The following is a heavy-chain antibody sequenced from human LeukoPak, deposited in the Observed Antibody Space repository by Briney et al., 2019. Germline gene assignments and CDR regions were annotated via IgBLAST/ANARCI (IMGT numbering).Heavy chain of an antibody. D-gene: IGHD3-16*02. Sequence: GGSLRLSCAASGFTFSSYSMNWVRQAPGKGLEWVSSISSSSSYIYYADSVKGRFTISRDNSRNTLYLQMNSLRAEDTAVYYCVKDSFVTRRFDPWGQGTLVTVSS. J-gene: IGHJ5*02. CDR3: VKDSFVTRRFDP. V-gene: IGHV3-21*04. CDR2: ISSSSSYI. CDR1: GFTFSSYS.